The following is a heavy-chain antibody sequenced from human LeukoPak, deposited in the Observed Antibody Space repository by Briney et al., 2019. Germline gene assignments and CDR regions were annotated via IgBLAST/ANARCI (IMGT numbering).Heavy chain of an antibody. CDR2: IKQDGSEK. D-gene: IGHD6-19*01. V-gene: IGHV3-7*01. J-gene: IGHJ4*02. Sequence: QAGGSLRLSCAASGFTFSSYWMSWVRQAPGKGLEWVANIKQDGSEKYYVDSVKGRFTISRDNAKNSLYLQMNSLRAEDTAVYYCARARGSIAVAGIVPDYWGQGTLVTVSS. CDR3: ARARGSIAVAGIVPDY. CDR1: GFTFSSYW.